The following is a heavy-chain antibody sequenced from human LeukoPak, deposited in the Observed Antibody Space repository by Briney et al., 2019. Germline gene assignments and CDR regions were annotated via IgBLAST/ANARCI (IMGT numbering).Heavy chain of an antibody. V-gene: IGHV1-69*13. Sequence: SVKVSCKASGYTFTGYYMHWVRQAPGQGLEWMGGIIPIFGTANYAQKFQGRVTITADESTSTAYMELSSLRSEDTAVYYCARTLRYYDFWSGYYKGDNWFDPWGQGTLVTVSS. CDR1: GYTFTGYY. D-gene: IGHD3-3*01. CDR2: IIPIFGTA. J-gene: IGHJ5*02. CDR3: ARTLRYYDFWSGYYKGDNWFDP.